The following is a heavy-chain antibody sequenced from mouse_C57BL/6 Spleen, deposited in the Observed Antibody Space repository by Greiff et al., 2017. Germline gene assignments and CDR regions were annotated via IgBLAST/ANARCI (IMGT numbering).Heavy chain of an antibody. V-gene: IGHV1-42*01. CDR1: GYSFTGYY. CDR3: ARSDGSSLYWYFDV. D-gene: IGHD1-1*01. CDR2: INPSTGGT. J-gene: IGHJ1*03. Sequence: VQLQQSGPELVKPGASVKISCKASGYSFTGYYMNWVKQSPEKSLEWIGEINPSTGGTTYNQKFKAKATLTVDKSSSTAYMQLKSLTSEDSAVYYCARSDGSSLYWYFDVWGTGTTVTVSS.